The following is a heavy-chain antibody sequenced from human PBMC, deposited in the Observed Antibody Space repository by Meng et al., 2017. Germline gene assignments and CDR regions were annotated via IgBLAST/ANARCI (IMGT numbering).Heavy chain of an antibody. CDR2: INTNTGNP. D-gene: IGHD2-15*01. Sequence: GLLVKSGSQLKKPGASVKVSGKASGYTFTSYAMNWVRQAPGQGLEWMGWINTNTGNPTYAQGFTGRFVFSLDTSVSTAYLQISSLKAEDTAVYYCARLVAGTFGQLFDPWGQGTLVTVSS. V-gene: IGHV7-4-1*02. CDR3: ARLVAGTFGQLFDP. CDR1: GYTFTSYA. J-gene: IGHJ5*02.